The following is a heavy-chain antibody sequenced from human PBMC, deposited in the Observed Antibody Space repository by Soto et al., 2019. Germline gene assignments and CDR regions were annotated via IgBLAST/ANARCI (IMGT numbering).Heavy chain of an antibody. Sequence: ASVKVSCKASGYTFTSYYMHWVRQAPGQGLEWMGIINPSGGSTSYAQKFQGRVTMTRDTSTSTVYRELSSLRSEDTAMYYCAREGATKWLVRKRQYYFDYWGQGTLVTVSS. CDR2: INPSGGST. CDR3: AREGATKWLVRKRQYYFDY. J-gene: IGHJ4*02. V-gene: IGHV1-46*01. D-gene: IGHD6-19*01. CDR1: GYTFTSYY.